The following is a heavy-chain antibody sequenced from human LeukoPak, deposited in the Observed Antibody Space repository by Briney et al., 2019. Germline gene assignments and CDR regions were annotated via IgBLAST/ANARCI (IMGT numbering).Heavy chain of an antibody. Sequence: ASVKVSCKASGYTFTSYGISWVRQAPGQGLEWMGWISAYNGNTNYAQKLQGRVTMTEDTSTDTAYMELSSLRSEDTAVYYCATVPSPWNYADGDYWGQGTLVTVSS. J-gene: IGHJ4*02. CDR2: ISAYNGNT. D-gene: IGHD1-7*01. CDR3: ATVPSPWNYADGDY. V-gene: IGHV1-18*01. CDR1: GYTFTSYG.